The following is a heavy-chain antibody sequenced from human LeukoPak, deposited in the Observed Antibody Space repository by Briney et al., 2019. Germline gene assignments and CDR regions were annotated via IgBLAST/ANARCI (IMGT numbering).Heavy chain of an antibody. CDR3: ASGSGSDHSGYWAPFDY. Sequence: GGSLRLSCTASGFLYRNYSMNWVRQAPGKGLEWVSSISSGSGYRLYEDSLKGRFTISRDNAKNSVFFQMNSLRVEDTAVYYCASGSGSDHSGYWAPFDYWGQGTLVTVSS. CDR1: GFLYRNYS. CDR2: ISSGSGYR. J-gene: IGHJ4*02. V-gene: IGHV3-21*01. D-gene: IGHD3-10*01.